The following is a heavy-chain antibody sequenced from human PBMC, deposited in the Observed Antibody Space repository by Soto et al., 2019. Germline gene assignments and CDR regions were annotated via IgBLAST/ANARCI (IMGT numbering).Heavy chain of an antibody. CDR1: GFTFSSNA. J-gene: IGHJ4*02. CDR3: AKDWVAGTGYFFDY. D-gene: IGHD6-19*01. Sequence: EVQLLESGGGLVQPGGSLRLSCEASGFTFSSNAMSWVRQAPGKGLEWVSSISNSGSTFYADSVKGRFSISRDNSKNTVYLQMNSLRADDTAVYYCAKDWVAGTGYFFDYWGQGTLVTVSS. V-gene: IGHV3-23*01. CDR2: ISNSGST.